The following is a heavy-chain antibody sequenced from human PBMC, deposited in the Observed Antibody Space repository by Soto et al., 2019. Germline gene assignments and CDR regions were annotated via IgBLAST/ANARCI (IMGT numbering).Heavy chain of an antibody. Sequence: SETLTLTCTVSGGPINTYYWSWIRQPAGKGLEWIGRLFSGVTTNYNPSLKRRVSMSEDSSKNQISLKLNSVTAADTAVYYCARDGTGTGKNLHYWGQGILVTVS. CDR2: LFSGVTT. CDR1: GGPINTYY. CDR3: ARDGTGTGKNLHY. V-gene: IGHV4-4*07. J-gene: IGHJ4*02. D-gene: IGHD1-1*01.